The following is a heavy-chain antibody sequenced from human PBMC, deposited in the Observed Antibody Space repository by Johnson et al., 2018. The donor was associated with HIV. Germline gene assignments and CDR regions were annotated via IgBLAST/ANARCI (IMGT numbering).Heavy chain of an antibody. Sequence: VQLVESGGGLVQPGGSLRLSCAASGFTFSSYAMSWVRQAPGKGLEWVSAISGSGGSTYYADSVKGRFTISRDNAKNSLYLQMNSLRAEDTAVYYCARGQGYPEPAFEFWGQGTMVTVSS. V-gene: IGHV3-23*04. J-gene: IGHJ3*01. CDR1: GFTFSSYA. CDR3: ARGQGYPEPAFEF. CDR2: ISGSGGST. D-gene: IGHD1-14*01.